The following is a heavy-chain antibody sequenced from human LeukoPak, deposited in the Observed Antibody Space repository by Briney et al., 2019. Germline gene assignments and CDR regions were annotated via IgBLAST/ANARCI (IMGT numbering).Heavy chain of an antibody. Sequence: GGSLRLSCVASGFIFSDHFLDWVRQAPGKGLEWLGRSRNRANSYTTDYAASVKGRFIISRDDSKNSVYLQMNSLSTDDTAVYYCARERRYYYGSGSPMGLDPWGQGTLVTVSS. CDR2: SRNRANSYTT. V-gene: IGHV3-72*01. CDR1: GFIFSDHF. J-gene: IGHJ5*02. D-gene: IGHD3-10*01. CDR3: ARERRYYYGSGSPMGLDP.